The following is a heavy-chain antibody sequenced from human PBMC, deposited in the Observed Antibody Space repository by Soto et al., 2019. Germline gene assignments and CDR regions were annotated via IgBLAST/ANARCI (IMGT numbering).Heavy chain of an antibody. Sequence: GGSLRLSCAASGFTFTNYAMSWVRQAPGEGLEWVSSMSGSSGATYYADSVRGRFTISRDNSRDTLYLQMNSLRAEDTAVYYCAKSANSYGYNWGQGTLVTVSS. J-gene: IGHJ4*02. CDR2: MSGSSGAT. V-gene: IGHV3-23*01. D-gene: IGHD5-18*01. CDR1: GFTFTNYA. CDR3: AKSANSYGYN.